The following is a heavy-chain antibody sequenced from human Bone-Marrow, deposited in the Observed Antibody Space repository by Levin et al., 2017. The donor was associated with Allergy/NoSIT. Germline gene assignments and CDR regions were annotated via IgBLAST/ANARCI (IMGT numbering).Heavy chain of an antibody. J-gene: IGHJ4*02. CDR2: VSPNNGYT. CDR1: GYNFINYG. Sequence: GESLKISCRASGYNFINYGINWVRQAPGQGLEWVGWVSPNNGYTDYVQKFRGRITMTTDTSTNTAYMELRSLMSDDTAVYYCARDTPAADSWGQGTLVTVSS. V-gene: IGHV1-18*01. CDR3: ARDTPAADS.